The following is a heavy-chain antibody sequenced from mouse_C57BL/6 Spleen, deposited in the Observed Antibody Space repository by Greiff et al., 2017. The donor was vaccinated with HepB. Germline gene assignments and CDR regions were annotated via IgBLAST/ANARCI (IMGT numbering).Heavy chain of an antibody. Sequence: QVQLQQPGAELVMPGASVKLSCKASGYTFTSYWMHWVKQRPGQGLEWIGVIDPSDSYTNYNQKFKGKSTLTVDKSSSTAYMQLSSLTSEDSAVYYCARRVLGNYYDYWGQGTTLTVSS. CDR2: IDPSDSYT. CDR3: ARRVLGNYYDY. CDR1: GYTFTSYW. V-gene: IGHV1-69*01. D-gene: IGHD2-14*01. J-gene: IGHJ2*01.